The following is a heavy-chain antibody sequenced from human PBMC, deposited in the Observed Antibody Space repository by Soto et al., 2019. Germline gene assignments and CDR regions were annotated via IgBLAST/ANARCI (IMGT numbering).Heavy chain of an antibody. CDR2: IWYDGSNK. V-gene: IGHV3-33*01. Sequence: QVQLVESGGGVVQPGRSLRLSCAASGFTFSSYGMHWVRQAPGKGLEWVAVIWYDGSNKYYADSVKGRFTISRDNSKNTLYLQMNSLRAEDTAVYYCALLVVVVAASPPGTPHHDAFDIWGQGTMVTVSS. CDR3: ALLVVVVAASPPGTPHHDAFDI. CDR1: GFTFSSYG. J-gene: IGHJ3*02. D-gene: IGHD2-15*01.